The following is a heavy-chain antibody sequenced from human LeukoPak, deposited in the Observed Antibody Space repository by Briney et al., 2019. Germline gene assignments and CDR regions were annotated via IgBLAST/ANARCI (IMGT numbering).Heavy chain of an antibody. CDR1: GFTFSSYG. Sequence: GGSLRLSCAASGFTFSSYGMSWVRQAPGKGLEWVANIKQDGSEKYYVDSVKGRFTISRDNAKNSLYLQMNSLRAEDTAVYYCARRPGDQLLWDDAFDIWGQGTMVTVSS. V-gene: IGHV3-7*01. CDR3: ARRPGDQLLWDDAFDI. CDR2: IKQDGSEK. J-gene: IGHJ3*02. D-gene: IGHD2-2*01.